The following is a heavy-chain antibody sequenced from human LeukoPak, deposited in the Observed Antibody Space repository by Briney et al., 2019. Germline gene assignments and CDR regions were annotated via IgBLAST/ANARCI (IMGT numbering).Heavy chain of an antibody. CDR3: AKDGDGGSYYVLFDY. V-gene: IGHV3-66*01. CDR1: GFTVSSNY. CDR2: IYSGGST. Sequence: PGGSLRLSCAASGFTVSSNYMSWVRQAPGKGLEWVSVIYSGGSTFYADSVKGRFTISRDNSKYTLFLQMNSLRAEDTAVYYCAKDGDGGSYYVLFDYWGQGALVTVSS. D-gene: IGHD1-26*01. J-gene: IGHJ4*02.